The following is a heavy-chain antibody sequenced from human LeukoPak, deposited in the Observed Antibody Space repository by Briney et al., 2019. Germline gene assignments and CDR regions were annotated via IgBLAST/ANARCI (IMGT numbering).Heavy chain of an antibody. D-gene: IGHD3-10*01. Sequence: ASVKVSCKASGGTFSSYAISWVRQAPGQGLEWMGGIIPIFGTANYAQKFQGRVTITADESTSTAYMELSSLRSEDTAVYYRARGSKRLLWFGESYFDYWGQGTLVTVSS. CDR1: GGTFSSYA. V-gene: IGHV1-69*13. CDR3: ARGSKRLLWFGESYFDY. CDR2: IIPIFGTA. J-gene: IGHJ4*02.